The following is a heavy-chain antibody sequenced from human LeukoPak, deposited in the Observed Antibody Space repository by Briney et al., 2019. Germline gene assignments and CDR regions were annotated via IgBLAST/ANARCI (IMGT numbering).Heavy chain of an antibody. CDR1: GFAFSTFA. CDR2: ISYGGSNK. CDR3: ARVGYSLGHGDDAFDI. J-gene: IGHJ3*02. D-gene: IGHD5-18*01. Sequence: GRSLRLSCAASGFAFSTFAMRWVRQTPGKGLDWVSVISYGGSNKYYADSVKGRFTISRDNSKNTLYLQMNSLRPEDTAIYYCARVGYSLGHGDDAFDIWGQGTLVTVSS. V-gene: IGHV3-30*01.